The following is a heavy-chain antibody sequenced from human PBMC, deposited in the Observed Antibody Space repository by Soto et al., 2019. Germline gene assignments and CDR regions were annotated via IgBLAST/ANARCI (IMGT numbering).Heavy chain of an antibody. V-gene: IGHV3-33*01. Sequence: QVQLVQSGGGVVQPGGSLRLSCAASGFTFSSYGMHWVRQAPGKGLEWVAVIWYDGSKIYYADSVKGRFTISRDNSKSTMYMQMNSLRTEDTAVYYVARPLEQHKFGVGMDVWGQGSRVSVSS. CDR2: IWYDGSKI. CDR3: ARPLEQHKFGVGMDV. D-gene: IGHD6-13*01. CDR1: GFTFSSYG. J-gene: IGHJ6*01.